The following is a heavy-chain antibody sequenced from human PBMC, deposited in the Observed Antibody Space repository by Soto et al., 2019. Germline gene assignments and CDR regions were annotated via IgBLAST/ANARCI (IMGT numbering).Heavy chain of an antibody. Sequence: HVQLQESGPGLVKPSGTLSLTCTVSGDSIKASHWYSLVRQPPGKGLEWIGEIYHSGGTNLNPSLKSRVTMSLGKSKNEIFLNLDSVTAADTAVYYCARAPTLRPAFEYWGQGALVTVSA. CDR2: IYHSGGT. CDR1: GDSIKASHW. V-gene: IGHV4-4*02. J-gene: IGHJ4*02. D-gene: IGHD2-21*02. CDR3: ARAPTLRPAFEY.